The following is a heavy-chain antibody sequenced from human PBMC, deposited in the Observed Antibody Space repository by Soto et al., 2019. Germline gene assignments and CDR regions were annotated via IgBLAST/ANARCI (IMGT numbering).Heavy chain of an antibody. V-gene: IGHV1-18*04. J-gene: IGHJ4*02. D-gene: IGHD3-3*01. CDR1: GYTFTSYG. CDR2: ISAYNGNT. CDR3: ARGQIEIKVLRFLEWLLDPNFFAS. Sequence: GASVKVSCKASGYTFTSYGISWVRQAPGQGLEWMGWISAYNGNTSYAQKFQGRVTMTRDTPTSKVYMELSRLRSEDTAVYYCARGQIEIKVLRFLEWLLDPNFFASGGQGTLVPVPS.